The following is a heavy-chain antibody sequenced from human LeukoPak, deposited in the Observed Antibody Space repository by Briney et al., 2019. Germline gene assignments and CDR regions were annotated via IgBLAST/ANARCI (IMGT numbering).Heavy chain of an antibody. Sequence: ASVNVSCKVSGYTLTELSIHCVRQAPGKGLEWMGGFYHEDGETIYAHKFQVRFTMTEDTSTAAAYMELRSLRSEDTAVYYCATGSVSSPLRRSGHDYWGQGTLVTVSS. CDR3: ATGSVSSPLRRSGHDY. D-gene: IGHD4-17*01. V-gene: IGHV1-24*01. J-gene: IGHJ4*02. CDR2: FYHEDGET. CDR1: GYTLTELS.